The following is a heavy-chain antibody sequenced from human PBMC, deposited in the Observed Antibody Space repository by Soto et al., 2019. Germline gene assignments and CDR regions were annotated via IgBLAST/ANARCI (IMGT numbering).Heavy chain of an antibody. Sequence: EVQLVESGGGLVQPARSLRLSCAASGFTFDDYAIRWVRQAPGRGLEWVAGISWNGASIGYADSVKGRFTISRDNAKNSLHLQMNSLRSEDTALYYCANLPLYGSGFDCWGQGTLVTVSS. CDR2: ISWNGASI. J-gene: IGHJ4*02. V-gene: IGHV3-9*01. CDR3: ANLPLYGSGFDC. D-gene: IGHD3-10*01. CDR1: GFTFDDYA.